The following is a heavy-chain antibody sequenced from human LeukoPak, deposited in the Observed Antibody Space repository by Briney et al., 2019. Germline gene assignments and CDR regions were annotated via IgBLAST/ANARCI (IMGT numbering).Heavy chain of an antibody. CDR3: AGTDYGDYSWPPGMDV. Sequence: GGSLRLSCAASGFTFSSYEMNWVRQAPGKGLEWVSYISSSGSTIYYADSVKGRFTISRDNAKNSLYLQMNNLRAEDTAVYYCAGTDYGDYSWPPGMDVWGQGTTVTVSS. D-gene: IGHD4-17*01. CDR1: GFTFSSYE. J-gene: IGHJ6*02. V-gene: IGHV3-48*03. CDR2: ISSSGSTI.